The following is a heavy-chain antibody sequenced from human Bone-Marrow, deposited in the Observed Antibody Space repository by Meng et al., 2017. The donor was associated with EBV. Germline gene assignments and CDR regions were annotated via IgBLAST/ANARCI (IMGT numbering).Heavy chain of an antibody. Sequence: QLQEPGPGLVKPSETLSLICTGAGASITTPNYYWGWIRQPPGKGLEWIGTFYSVTTTFYNPSLRSRLAISVDTSKNQFSLRLTSLTAADTAVYYCVRGYDYGDYVDYWGQGTLVTVSS. CDR1: GASITTPNYY. CDR3: VRGYDYGDYVDY. D-gene: IGHD4-17*01. CDR2: FYSVTTT. V-gene: IGHV4-39*07. J-gene: IGHJ4*02.